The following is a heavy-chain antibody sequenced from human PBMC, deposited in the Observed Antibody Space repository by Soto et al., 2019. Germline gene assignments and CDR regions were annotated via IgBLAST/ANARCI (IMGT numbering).Heavy chain of an antibody. CDR2: IYPGDSDT. J-gene: IGHJ4*02. V-gene: IGHV5-51*01. D-gene: IGHD5-12*01. CDR1: GFSFSTYW. CDR3: ARHSLATQPGDY. Sequence: GESLKISCKASGFSFSTYWIAWVRQRPGKGLDWMGIIYPGDSDTRYSPSLQGQVTISVDNSIDTAYLEWTTLRASDSAMYYCARHSLATQPGDYWGQGTRVTVSS.